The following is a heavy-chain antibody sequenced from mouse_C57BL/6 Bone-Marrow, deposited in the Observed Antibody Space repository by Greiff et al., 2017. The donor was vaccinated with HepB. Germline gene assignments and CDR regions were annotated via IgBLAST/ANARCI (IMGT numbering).Heavy chain of an antibody. CDR1: GFSLTSYG. Sequence: VQLQQSGPGLVQPSQSLSITCTVSGFSLTSYGVHWVRQSPGKGPEWLGVIWSGGSTDYNAAFISRLSISKDNSKSQVFFKMNSLQADDTAIYYCASLYYYGSSAMDYWGQGTSVTVSS. CDR2: IWSGGST. CDR3: ASLYYYGSSAMDY. J-gene: IGHJ4*01. D-gene: IGHD1-1*01. V-gene: IGHV2-2*01.